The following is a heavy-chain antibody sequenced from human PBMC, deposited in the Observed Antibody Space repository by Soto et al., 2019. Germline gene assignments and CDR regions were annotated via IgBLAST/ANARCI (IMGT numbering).Heavy chain of an antibody. V-gene: IGHV4-31*03. Sequence: QVQLQESGPGLVEASQTLSLTCSVSGGSVSSSGSYWSWIRQRPGNGLEWIGYIYYSGSTKYSPSLQSRLSLSIDTSKNQFSLRLSTLTAADTAVYYCARGSYGSGSYFQAYFDFWGQGSLVTVSS. CDR1: GGSVSSSGSY. D-gene: IGHD3-10*01. CDR3: ARGSYGSGSYFQAYFDF. CDR2: IYYSGST. J-gene: IGHJ4*02.